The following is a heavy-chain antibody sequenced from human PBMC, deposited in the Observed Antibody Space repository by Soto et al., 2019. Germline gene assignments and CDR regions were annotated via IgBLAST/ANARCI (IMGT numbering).Heavy chain of an antibody. CDR1: GDSVSGGYY. CDR3: ARDRGAYGMDV. Sequence: QVQLQESGPGLVKHSQTLSLTCTVSGDSVSGGYYWSWVRQRPRKGLEWIGYVSPIGTPYNSPSLNSRVSISRDTSKILLSLEVRSVTAADTAVYYCARDRGAYGMDVWGQGTTVTVSS. CDR2: VSPIGTP. J-gene: IGHJ6*02. V-gene: IGHV4-31*03.